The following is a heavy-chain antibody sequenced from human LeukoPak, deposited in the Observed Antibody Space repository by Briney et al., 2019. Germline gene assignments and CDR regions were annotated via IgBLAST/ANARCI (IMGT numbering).Heavy chain of an antibody. D-gene: IGHD4-23*01. CDR3: AKVHGSISPRDIDY. V-gene: IGHV3-23*01. CDR2: ISDTGGTT. CDR1: GFTFSSYA. J-gene: IGHJ4*02. Sequence: GGSLRLSCAASGFTFSSYAMSWVRQAPGKGLEWVSTISDTGGTTYYADSVKGRFTISRDSSKNTLYLQMNSLRAEDTAVYYCAKVHGSISPRDIDYWGQGTLVTVSS.